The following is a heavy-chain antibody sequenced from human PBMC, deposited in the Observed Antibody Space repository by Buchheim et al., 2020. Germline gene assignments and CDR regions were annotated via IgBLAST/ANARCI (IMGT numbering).Heavy chain of an antibody. CDR3: ARGLEGVDYYYDSSGY. Sequence: EVQLVESGGGLVQPGGSLRLSCAASGFTFSSYSMNWVRQAPGKGLEWVSYISSSSSTIYYADSVKGRFTISRDNAKNSLYLQMNRLRDEDTAVYYCARGLEGVDYYYDSSGYWGQGTL. D-gene: IGHD3-22*01. J-gene: IGHJ4*02. CDR1: GFTFSSYS. CDR2: ISSSSSTI. V-gene: IGHV3-48*02.